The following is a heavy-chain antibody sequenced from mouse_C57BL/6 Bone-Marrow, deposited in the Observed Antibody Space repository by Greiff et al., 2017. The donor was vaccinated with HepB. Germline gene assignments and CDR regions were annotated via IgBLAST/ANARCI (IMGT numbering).Heavy chain of an antibody. CDR3: ARRGNYYGSSPYYFDY. V-gene: IGHV1-59*01. J-gene: IGHJ2*01. CDR1: GYTFTSYW. Sequence: VKLQQPGAELVRPGTSVKLSCKASGYTFTSYWMHWVKQRPGQGLEWIGVIDPSDSYTNYNQKFKGKATLTVDTSSSTAYMQLSSLTSEDSAVYYCARRGNYYGSSPYYFDYWGQGTTLTVSS. CDR2: IDPSDSYT. D-gene: IGHD1-1*01.